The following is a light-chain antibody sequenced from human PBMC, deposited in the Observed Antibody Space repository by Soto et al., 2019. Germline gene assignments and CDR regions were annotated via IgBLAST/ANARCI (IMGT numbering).Light chain of an antibody. CDR1: QSISSW. J-gene: IGKJ1*01. CDR3: QQYNSYSPA. V-gene: IGKV1-5*03. CDR2: KAS. Sequence: DIQMTQSPSTLSASVGDRVTITCRASQSISSWLAWYQQKPGKAPKLLIYKASSLESGVPSRFSGGGSGTEFTPIIISLQPDDDATYYCQQYNSYSPAFGQGTKVEIK.